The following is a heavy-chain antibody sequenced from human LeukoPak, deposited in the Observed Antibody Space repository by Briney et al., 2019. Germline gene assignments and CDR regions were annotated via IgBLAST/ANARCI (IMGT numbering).Heavy chain of an antibody. D-gene: IGHD4-23*01. V-gene: IGHV4-39*01. CDR1: GGSIRSSYYY. CDR3: ANSANYGGNSGYFDY. Sequence: PSETLSLTCTVSGGSIRSSYYYWGWIRQPPGKGLEWIGSIYYSGNTYYNPSLKSRVTISIDTSKNQFSLKLSSVTAADTAVYYCANSANYGGNSGYFDYWGQGTLVTVSS. J-gene: IGHJ4*02. CDR2: IYYSGNT.